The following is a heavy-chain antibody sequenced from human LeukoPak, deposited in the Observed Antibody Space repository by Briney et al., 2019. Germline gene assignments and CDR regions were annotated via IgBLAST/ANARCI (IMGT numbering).Heavy chain of an antibody. V-gene: IGHV4-31*03. J-gene: IGHJ2*01. CDR1: GGSIRSGDFY. D-gene: IGHD1-26*01. CDR3: ARGVGARPPPL. Sequence: SQTLSLTCTVSGGSIRSGDFYWSWIRQHPGKGLEWIGYIYYSGTTYYSPSLKSRVTISLDTSKNQFSLKLSSVTAADTAVYYCARGVGARPPPLWGRGTLITVSS. CDR2: IYYSGTT.